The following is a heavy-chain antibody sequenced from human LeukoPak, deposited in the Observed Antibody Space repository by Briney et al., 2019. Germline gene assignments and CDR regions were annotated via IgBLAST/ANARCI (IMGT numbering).Heavy chain of an antibody. V-gene: IGHV4-39*01. CDR1: GGSISSSSYY. J-gene: IGHJ4*02. CDR3: ARHVPYCSGGSCYPAYFDY. CDR2: MCYSGST. D-gene: IGHD2-15*01. Sequence: SETLSLTCTVSGGSISSSSYYWGWIREPPGKGLGWIGGMCYSGSTYYNPSLKSRVTISVDTSKNQFSLKLSSVTAADTAVYYCARHVPYCSGGSCYPAYFDYWGQGTLVTVSS.